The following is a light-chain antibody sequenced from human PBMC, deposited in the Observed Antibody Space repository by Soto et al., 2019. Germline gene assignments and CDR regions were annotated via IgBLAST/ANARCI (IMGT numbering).Light chain of an antibody. J-gene: IGKJ1*01. CDR1: QSVRNH. CDR2: GAW. V-gene: IGKV3-15*01. CDR3: HQYNKWPRT. Sequence: IVLRHSPATVTASPGXXATLSXRASQSVRNHLAWYQEEPGQAPRLPIYGAWTRATGIPARFSGSGSGTEFTLTIHSLQSEDFAVYYCHQYNKWPRTFGQGPKLDIK.